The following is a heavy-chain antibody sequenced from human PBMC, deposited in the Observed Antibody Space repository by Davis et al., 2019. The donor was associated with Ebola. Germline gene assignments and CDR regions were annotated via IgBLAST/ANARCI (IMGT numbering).Heavy chain of an antibody. D-gene: IGHD4-17*01. CDR3: ARHVYGDFWYFDL. Sequence: GGSLRLSCTVSGYSISSGYYWGWVRQAPGKGPEWVSVIYRDERTYYANSVRGRFTISRDNSKNTVYLQMNSLRVEDTAMYYCARHVYGDFWYFDLWGRGTRVTVSS. CDR1: GYSISSGYY. V-gene: IGHV3-53*01. J-gene: IGHJ2*01. CDR2: IYRDERT.